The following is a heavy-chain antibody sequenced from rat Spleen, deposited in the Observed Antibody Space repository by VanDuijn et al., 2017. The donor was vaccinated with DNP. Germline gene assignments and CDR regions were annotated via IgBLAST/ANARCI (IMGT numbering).Heavy chain of an antibody. CDR3: ARGVSSYYGYNSYWYFDF. D-gene: IGHD1-9*01. Sequence: EVQLVESGGGLVQPGRSMKLSCAASGFTFSNHGMAWVRQVPTKGLEWVASINTGGDNTYYRDSVKGRFTISRDNVKNTQYLQMDSLRSEDTATYYCARGVSSYYGYNSYWYFDFWGPGTMVTVSS. CDR1: GFTFSNHG. J-gene: IGHJ1*01. CDR2: INTGGDNT. V-gene: IGHV5S13*01.